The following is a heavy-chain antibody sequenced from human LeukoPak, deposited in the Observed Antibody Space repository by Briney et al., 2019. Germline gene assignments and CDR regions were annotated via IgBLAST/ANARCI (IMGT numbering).Heavy chain of an antibody. CDR2: IYTSGST. CDR1: GGSISSGSYY. D-gene: IGHD3-10*01. Sequence: SETLSLTCTVSGGSISSGSYYWSWIRQPAGKGLEWIGRIYTSGSTNYNPSLKSRVTISIDTSKNQFSLKLNSVTVADTAIYYCARGSGSYGSNMDVWGKGTTVTISS. J-gene: IGHJ6*03. CDR3: ARGSGSYGSNMDV. V-gene: IGHV4-61*02.